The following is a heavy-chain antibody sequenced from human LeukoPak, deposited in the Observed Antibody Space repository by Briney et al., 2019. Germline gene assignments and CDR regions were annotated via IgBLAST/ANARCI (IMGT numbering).Heavy chain of an antibody. J-gene: IGHJ4*02. D-gene: IGHD2-21*01. Sequence: GGSLRLSCAPSGFTFSSYGMHWVRQAPGKGLEWVAFIRYDGSNKYYADSVKGRFTISRDNSKNTLYLQMNSLRAEDTAVYYCAKDREAYCGGDCYSPFDYWGQGTLVTLSS. CDR1: GFTFSSYG. CDR2: IRYDGSNK. V-gene: IGHV3-30*02. CDR3: AKDREAYCGGDCYSPFDY.